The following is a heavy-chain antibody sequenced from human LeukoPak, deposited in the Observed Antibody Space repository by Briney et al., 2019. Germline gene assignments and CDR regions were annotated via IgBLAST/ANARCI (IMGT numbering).Heavy chain of an antibody. CDR1: GFTISSNY. Sequence: QTGGSLRLSCAASGFTISSNYMNWVRQAPGKGLEWVSVIFNSGDTYYADSVKGRFTISRDTSKNTLYLQMNSLGAEDTAVYSCARGGYYGSGSYSDYWGQGTLVTVSS. J-gene: IGHJ4*02. CDR2: IFNSGDT. CDR3: ARGGYYGSGSYSDY. V-gene: IGHV3-53*01. D-gene: IGHD3-10*01.